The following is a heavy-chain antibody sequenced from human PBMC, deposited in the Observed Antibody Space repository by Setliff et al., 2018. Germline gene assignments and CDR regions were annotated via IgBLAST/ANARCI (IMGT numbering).Heavy chain of an antibody. J-gene: IGHJ4*02. Sequence: ASVKVSCKASGYTFTTYDINWVRLAPGQGLEWKGWISVHNGRTIYAERLQARVTMTTDTSTSTAYMELRGLTSDDTAVYYCARGSDYAGTYSGGFWGQGTLVTVSS. CDR3: ARGSDYAGTYSGGF. CDR1: GYTFTTYD. D-gene: IGHD1-26*01. V-gene: IGHV1-18*01. CDR2: ISVHNGRT.